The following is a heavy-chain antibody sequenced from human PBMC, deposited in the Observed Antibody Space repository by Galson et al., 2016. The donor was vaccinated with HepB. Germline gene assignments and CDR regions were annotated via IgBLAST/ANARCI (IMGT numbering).Heavy chain of an antibody. CDR2: INPNSGGT. D-gene: IGHD2-21*01. Sequence: SVKVSCKASGYIFTGYYIHWLRQAPGQGLEWMGRINPNSGGTNSAQRFKGRVTMTTDTSSSTAYMDLSGLTSDDTAVYYCARDFVGETPVVLPSPWFDPWGQGTLVIVSS. CDR1: GYIFTGYY. J-gene: IGHJ5*02. V-gene: IGHV1-2*06. CDR3: ARDFVGETPVVLPSPWFDP.